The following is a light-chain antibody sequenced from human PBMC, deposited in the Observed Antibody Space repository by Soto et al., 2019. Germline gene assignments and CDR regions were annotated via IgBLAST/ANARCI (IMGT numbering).Light chain of an antibody. V-gene: IGLV2-8*01. CDR1: SSDVVAYNY. J-gene: IGLJ3*02. Sequence: QSVLTQPPSASGSPGQSVTISCTGTSSDVVAYNYVSWYQQHAGKAPKLVIYEVTKRPSGVPDRFSGSKSANTASLTVSGLPAEDEADYYCSSFATSNTWVFGGGTKLTVL. CDR2: EVT. CDR3: SSFATSNTWV.